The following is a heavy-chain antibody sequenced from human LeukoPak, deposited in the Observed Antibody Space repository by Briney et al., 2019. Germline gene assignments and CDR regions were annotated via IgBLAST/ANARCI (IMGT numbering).Heavy chain of an antibody. Sequence: GGSLRLSCAASGFTFSSYEMNWVRQAPGKGLEWVSYITSSGNTIYYADSVKGRFTISRDNAKDSLYLQMNSLRAEDTAVYYCARLTTMTTTGGPFDYWGQGTLVTVSS. D-gene: IGHD4-17*01. CDR2: ITSSGNTI. V-gene: IGHV3-48*03. J-gene: IGHJ4*02. CDR1: GFTFSSYE. CDR3: ARLTTMTTTGGPFDY.